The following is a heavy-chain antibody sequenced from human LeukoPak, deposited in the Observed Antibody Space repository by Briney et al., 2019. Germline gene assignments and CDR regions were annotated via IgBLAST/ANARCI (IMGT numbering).Heavy chain of an antibody. D-gene: IGHD3-10*01. CDR3: ARDREFVTMVRGDPENWFDP. J-gene: IGHJ5*02. CDR2: INPSGGST. Sequence: ASVKVSCKASGYTFTSYYMHWVRQAPGQGLEWMGIINPSGGSTSYAQKFQGRVTMTRDMSTSTVYMELSSLRSEDTAVYYCARDREFVTMVRGDPENWFDPWGQGTLVTVSS. CDR1: GYTFTSYY. V-gene: IGHV1-46*01.